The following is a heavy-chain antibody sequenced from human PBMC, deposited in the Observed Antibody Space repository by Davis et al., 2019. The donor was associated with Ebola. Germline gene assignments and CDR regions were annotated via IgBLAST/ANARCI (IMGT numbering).Heavy chain of an antibody. CDR1: GYTFTGYY. V-gene: IGHV1-2*06. D-gene: IGHD4-23*01. CDR3: ATTWDYGGNSLDY. CDR2: INPNSGGT. J-gene: IGHJ4*02. Sequence: AASVKVSCKASGYTFTGYYMHWVRQAPGQGLEWMGRINPNSGGTNYAQKFQGRVTMSRDTSISTAYMELSGLRSEDTAVYYCATTWDYGGNSLDYWGQGTLVTVSS.